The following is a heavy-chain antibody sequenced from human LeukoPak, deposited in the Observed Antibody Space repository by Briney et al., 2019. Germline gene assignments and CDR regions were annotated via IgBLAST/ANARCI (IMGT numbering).Heavy chain of an antibody. CDR1: GFTFSSYA. D-gene: IGHD3-10*01. V-gene: IGHV3-23*01. CDR2: ISGSGGST. J-gene: IGHJ4*02. Sequence: PGGSLRLSCAASGFTFSSYAMSWVRQAPGKGLEWVSAISGSGGSTYYADSVKGRFTISRDNSKNTLYLRMNSLRAEDTAVYYRAKGPWVRVPFDYWGQGTLVTVSS. CDR3: AKGPWVRVPFDY.